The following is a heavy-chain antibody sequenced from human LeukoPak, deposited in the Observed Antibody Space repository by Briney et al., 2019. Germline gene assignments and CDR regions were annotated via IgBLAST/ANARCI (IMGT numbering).Heavy chain of an antibody. D-gene: IGHD6-13*01. CDR3: AKGAAGTSALVYWYFDL. J-gene: IGHJ2*01. V-gene: IGHV3-9*01. CDR1: GFTFADYA. Sequence: GRSLTLSCAASGFTFADYAMHWVRQAPGKGLEWVSGISWNSGSIGYADSVKGRFTISRDNAENSLYLQMNSLRAEDTALYYCAKGAAGTSALVYWYFDLWGRGTLVTVSS. CDR2: ISWNSGSI.